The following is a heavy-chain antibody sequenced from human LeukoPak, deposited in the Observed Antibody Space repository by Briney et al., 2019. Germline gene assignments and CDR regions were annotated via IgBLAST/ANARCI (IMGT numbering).Heavy chain of an antibody. D-gene: IGHD3-22*01. V-gene: IGHV4-34*01. CDR1: GGSFSGYH. CDR3: ARGSPEGSGYSLPFDY. Sequence: SETLSLTCAVYGGSFSGYHWSWIRQPPGKGLEWIGEINHSGSTNYNPSLKSRVTISVDTSKNQFSLKLSSVTAADTAVYYCARGSPEGSGYSLPFDYWGQGTLVTVSS. J-gene: IGHJ4*02. CDR2: INHSGST.